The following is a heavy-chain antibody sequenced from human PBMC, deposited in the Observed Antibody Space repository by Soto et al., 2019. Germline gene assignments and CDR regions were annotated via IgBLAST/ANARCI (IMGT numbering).Heavy chain of an antibody. J-gene: IGHJ6*02. CDR1: WYTFTGYY. V-gene: IGHV1-2*04. CDR2: INPNSGGT. D-gene: IGHD5-12*01. Sequence: GAPVKVSCQASWYTFTGYYMQWVRQAPGQRLDWMGRINPNSGGTNYAQKFQGWVTMTRDTSISTAYMELSRLRSDDTAVYYCARVGYSGYDSPLYYYGMDVWGQGTTVTVSS. CDR3: ARVGYSGYDSPLYYYGMDV.